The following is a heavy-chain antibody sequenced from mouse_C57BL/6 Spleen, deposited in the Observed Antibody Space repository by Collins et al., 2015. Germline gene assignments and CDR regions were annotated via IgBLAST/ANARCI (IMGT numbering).Heavy chain of an antibody. V-gene: IGHV9-3*01. CDR2: INTYSGVP. CDR3: ARSRHYYGSSYDWYFDV. D-gene: IGHD1-1*01. J-gene: IGHJ1*03. Sequence: GWINTYSGVPTYADDFKGRFAFSLQTSASTAYLQINNLKNEDTATYFCARSRHYYGSSYDWYFDVWGTGTTVTVSS.